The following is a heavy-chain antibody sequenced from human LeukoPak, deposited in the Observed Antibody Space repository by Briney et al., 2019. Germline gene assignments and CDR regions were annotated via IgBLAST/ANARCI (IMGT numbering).Heavy chain of an antibody. V-gene: IGHV3-53*01. CDR2: IYRGGST. J-gene: IGHJ3*02. D-gene: IGHD2-2*01. CDR1: GFTVSSNY. Sequence: GGSLRLSCAASGFTVSSNYMSWVRQAPGKGLEWVSVIYRGGSTYYADSVKGRFTISRDNSKNTLYLQMNSLRAEDTAVYYCARDGGYCSSTSCPRSDEAFDIWGQGTMVTVSS. CDR3: ARDGGYCSSTSCPRSDEAFDI.